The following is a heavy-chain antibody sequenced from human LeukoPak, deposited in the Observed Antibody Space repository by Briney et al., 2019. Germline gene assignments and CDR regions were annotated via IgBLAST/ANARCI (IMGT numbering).Heavy chain of an antibody. CDR3: AKDSPFDY. CDR2: ISYDGSNK. J-gene: IGHJ4*02. V-gene: IGHV3-30*04. CDR1: GFTFSSYA. Sequence: GGSLRLSCAASGFTFSSYAMHWVRQAPGKGLEWVALISYDGSNKYYADSVKGRFTISRDNSKNTLYLQMNSLRAEDTAVYYCAKDSPFDYWGQGTLVTVSS.